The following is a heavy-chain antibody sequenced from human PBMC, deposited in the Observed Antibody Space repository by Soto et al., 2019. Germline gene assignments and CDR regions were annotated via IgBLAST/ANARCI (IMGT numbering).Heavy chain of an antibody. CDR3: ARSQGSSTSLEIYYYYCYGMDV. D-gene: IGHD2-2*01. CDR2: IIPISGTA. CDR1: GGTFSSYA. J-gene: IGHJ6*02. V-gene: IGHV1-69*01. Sequence: QVQLVQSGAEVKKPGTSVKVSCKASGGTFSSYAISWVRQAPGQGLEWMGGIIPISGTANYAQKFQGRVTITADESTNMELSSLRSEDTAVYYCARSQGSSTSLEIYYYYCYGMDVWGQGTTVTVSS.